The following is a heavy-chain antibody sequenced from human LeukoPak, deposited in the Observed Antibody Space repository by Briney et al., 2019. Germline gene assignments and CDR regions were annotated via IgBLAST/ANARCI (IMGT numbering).Heavy chain of an antibody. D-gene: IGHD3-10*01. CDR2: TYYRSKWVY. CDR1: GDSVSSNTAA. J-gene: IGHJ5*01. CDR3: ARASYYGSGTYSRFDP. Sequence: KPSQTLSLTCAISGDSVSSNTAAWTWIRQSPSRGLEWLGRTYYRSKWVYDYAVSVRSRITINPDTSKNQFSLQLNSVTPEDTAIYYCARASYYGSGTYSRFDPWGQGTLVTVSS. V-gene: IGHV6-1*01.